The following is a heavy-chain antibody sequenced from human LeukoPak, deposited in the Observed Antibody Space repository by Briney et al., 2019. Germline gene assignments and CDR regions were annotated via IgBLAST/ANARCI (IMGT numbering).Heavy chain of an antibody. CDR3: ARDERYGDYGDIDY. CDR1: GYTFTSYG. J-gene: IGHJ4*02. Sequence: ASVKVSCKASGYTFTSYGISWVRQAPGQGLEWMGWISAYNGNTNYAQKLQGRVTMTTDTSTSTAYTELRSLRSDDTAVYYCARDERYGDYGDIDYWGQGTLVTVSS. D-gene: IGHD4-17*01. CDR2: ISAYNGNT. V-gene: IGHV1-18*01.